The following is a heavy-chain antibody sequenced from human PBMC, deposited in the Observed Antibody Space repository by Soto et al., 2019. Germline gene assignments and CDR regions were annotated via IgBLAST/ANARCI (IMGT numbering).Heavy chain of an antibody. CDR2: IYHSGSF. V-gene: IGHV4-30-2*01. Sequence: SETLSLTCAVSGGSISSGTYSWNWIRQPPGKGLEWIGYIYHSGSFYYNPSLKSRVTISIDRSKNQFSLNLSSVTATDTAVYYCARASGYCSGGTCFPFDYWGRGTLVTV. D-gene: IGHD2-15*01. J-gene: IGHJ4*02. CDR3: ARASGYCSGGTCFPFDY. CDR1: GGSISSGTYS.